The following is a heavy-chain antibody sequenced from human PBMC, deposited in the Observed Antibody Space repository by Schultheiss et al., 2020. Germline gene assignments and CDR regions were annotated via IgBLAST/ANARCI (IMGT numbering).Heavy chain of an antibody. CDR3: ARDSGDDY. V-gene: IGHV1-2*02. J-gene: IGHJ4*02. Sequence: ASVKVSCKASGYTFTGYYMHWVRQAPGQGLEWMGWINPNSGGTNYAQKFQGRVTMTRNTSISTAYMELSSLRSEDTAVYYCARDSGDDYWGQGTLVTVSS. CDR1: GYTFTGYY. CDR2: INPNSGGT. D-gene: IGHD2-15*01.